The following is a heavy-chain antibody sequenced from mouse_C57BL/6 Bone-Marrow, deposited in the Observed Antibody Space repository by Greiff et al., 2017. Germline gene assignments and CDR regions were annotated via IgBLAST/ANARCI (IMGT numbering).Heavy chain of an antibody. CDR1: GYTFTSYW. V-gene: IGHV1-55*01. CDR3: ARSGVTTVVAKDWFAY. CDR2: IYPGSGST. J-gene: IGHJ3*01. Sequence: QVQLQQSGAELVKPGASVKMSCKASGYTFTSYWITWVKQSPGQGLEWIGDIYPGSGSTNYNEKFKSKATLTVDTSSSTAYMQLSSLTSEDSAVYYCARSGVTTVVAKDWFAYWGQGTLVTVSA. D-gene: IGHD1-1*01.